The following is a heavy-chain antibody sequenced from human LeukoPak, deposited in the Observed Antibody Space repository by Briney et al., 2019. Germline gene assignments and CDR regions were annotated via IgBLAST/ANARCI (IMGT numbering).Heavy chain of an antibody. CDR1: GFTFSKYW. V-gene: IGHV3-74*01. CDR3: ATKQWLAPPPDS. Sequence: GGSLRLSCAASGFTFSKYWMLWVRQAPGKGLESVSRINTDGTVTTYADSVKGRFTDSRDNADNTMFLQMNSVRDEDTAVYYCATKQWLAPPPDSWGQGTPVTVVS. CDR2: INTDGTVT. D-gene: IGHD6-19*01. J-gene: IGHJ4*02.